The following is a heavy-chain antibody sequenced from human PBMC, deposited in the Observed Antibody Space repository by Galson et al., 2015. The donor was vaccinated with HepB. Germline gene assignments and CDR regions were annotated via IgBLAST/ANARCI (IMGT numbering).Heavy chain of an antibody. CDR1: GFTFSSYA. CDR3: AKDREGWFGELSVDY. V-gene: IGHV3-23*01. CDR2: ISGSGGST. Sequence: SLRLSCAASGFTFSSYAMSWVRQAPGKGLEWVSAISGSGGSTYYADSVKGRFTISRDNSKNTLYLQMNSLRAGDTAVYYCAKDREGWFGELSVDYWGQGTLVTVSS. J-gene: IGHJ4*02. D-gene: IGHD3-10*01.